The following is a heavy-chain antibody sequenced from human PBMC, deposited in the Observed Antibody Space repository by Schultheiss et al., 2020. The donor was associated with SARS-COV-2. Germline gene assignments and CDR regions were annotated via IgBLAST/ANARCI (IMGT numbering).Heavy chain of an antibody. CDR1: GFTFTSYA. D-gene: IGHD3-22*01. CDR3: AKDRDYYDSSAFDS. V-gene: IGHV3-74*01. J-gene: IGHJ4*02. Sequence: GGSLRLSCAASGFTFTSYAMSWVRQAPGKGLVWVSRINSDGSSTSYADSVKGRFTISRDNSKNTLYLQMNSLRAEDTALYYCAKDRDYYDSSAFDSWGQGTLVTVSS. CDR2: INSDGSST.